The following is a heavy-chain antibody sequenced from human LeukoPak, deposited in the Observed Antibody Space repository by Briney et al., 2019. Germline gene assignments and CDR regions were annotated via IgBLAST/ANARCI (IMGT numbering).Heavy chain of an antibody. J-gene: IGHJ2*01. CDR2: INHSGST. D-gene: IGHD6-13*01. CDR1: GGSFSGYY. V-gene: IGHV4-34*01. CDR3: AKDIAAAGTMYFDL. Sequence: SETLSLTCAVYGGSFSGYYWSWIRQPPGKGLEWIGEINHSGSTNYNPSLKSRVTISVDTSKNQFSLKLSSVTAADTAVYYCAKDIAAAGTMYFDLWGRGTLVTVSS.